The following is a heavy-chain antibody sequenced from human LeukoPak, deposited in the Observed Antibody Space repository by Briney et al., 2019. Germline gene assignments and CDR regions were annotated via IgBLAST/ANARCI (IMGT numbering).Heavy chain of an antibody. D-gene: IGHD2-21*02. CDR1: GFTFSSYG. J-gene: IGHJ3*02. Sequence: GGSLRHSCAASGFTFSSYGMHWVRQAPGKGLEWVAVISYDGSNKYYADSVKGRFTISRDNSKNTLYLQMNSLRAEDTAVYYCAKDAFDTARGGDAFDIWGQGTMVTVSS. CDR3: AKDAFDTARGGDAFDI. CDR2: ISYDGSNK. V-gene: IGHV3-30*18.